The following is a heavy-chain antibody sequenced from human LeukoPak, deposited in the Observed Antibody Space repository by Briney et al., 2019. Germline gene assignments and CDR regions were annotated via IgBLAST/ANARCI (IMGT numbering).Heavy chain of an antibody. CDR2: ISWNSGSI. CDR3: AKVGSGWSY. CDR1: GFTFDDYA. V-gene: IGHV3-9*01. J-gene: IGHJ4*02. Sequence: GGSLRLSCAASGFTFDDYAMHWVRQAPGKGLEWVSGISWNSGSIGYADSVKGRFTISRDNAKNSLYLQMNSLRAEDTALYYCAKVGSGWSYWGQGTPVTVSS. D-gene: IGHD6-19*01.